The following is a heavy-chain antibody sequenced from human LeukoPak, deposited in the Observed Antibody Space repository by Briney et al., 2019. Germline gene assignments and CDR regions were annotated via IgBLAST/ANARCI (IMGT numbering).Heavy chain of an antibody. CDR3: ARESKCSSYGAGYYYYYMDV. CDR2: ISSSSSYI. D-gene: IGHD6-6*01. Sequence: PGGSLRLSCAASGFTLSSYSTNWVRQAPGKGLEGVSSISSSSSYIYYADSVKGRFTISGDNAKNSLYLQMNSLRAEDTAVYYCARESKCSSYGAGYYYYYMDVWGKGTTVTVSS. V-gene: IGHV3-21*01. CDR1: GFTLSSYS. J-gene: IGHJ6*03.